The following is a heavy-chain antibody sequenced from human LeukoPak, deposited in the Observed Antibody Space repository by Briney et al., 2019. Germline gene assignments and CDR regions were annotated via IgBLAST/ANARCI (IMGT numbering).Heavy chain of an antibody. CDR1: GGSISSSFW. CDR3: ARHASSGPSYYFDY. D-gene: IGHD3-22*01. Sequence: TTSETLSLTCDVSGGSISSSFWWSWVRQPPGKGLEWIGEIYHSGSTNYNPSLKGRVTISVDESKNHFSLKLSSVTAADTAVYYCARHASSGPSYYFDYWGQGTLVTVSS. J-gene: IGHJ4*02. V-gene: IGHV4-4*02. CDR2: IYHSGST.